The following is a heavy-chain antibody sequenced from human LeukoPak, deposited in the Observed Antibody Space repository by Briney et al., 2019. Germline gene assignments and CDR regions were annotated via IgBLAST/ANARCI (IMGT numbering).Heavy chain of an antibody. CDR1: GFTFSNAW. CDR2: IKSKTDGGTT. V-gene: IGHV3-15*01. D-gene: IGHD3-10*01. Sequence: GGSLRLSCAASGFTFSNAWMSWVRQAPGKGLEWVGRIKSKTDGGTTDYAAPVKGSFTISRDDSKNTLYLQMNSLKTEDTAVYYCTTYGSGSYTVQGDYWGQGTLVTVSS. J-gene: IGHJ4*02. CDR3: TTYGSGSYTVQGDY.